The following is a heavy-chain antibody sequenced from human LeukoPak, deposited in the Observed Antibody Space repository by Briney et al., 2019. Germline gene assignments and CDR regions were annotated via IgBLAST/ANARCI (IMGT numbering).Heavy chain of an antibody. CDR2: IYYSGST. CDR3: ARVETVADAFDI. D-gene: IGHD6-19*01. CDR1: GGSISSYY. V-gene: IGHV4-59*01. Sequence: PSETLSLTCTVSGGSISSYYWSWIRQPPGKGLEWIGYIYYSGSTNYNPSLKSRVTISVDTSKNQFSLKLSSVTAADTAVYYCARVETVADAFDIWGQGTMVTVSS. J-gene: IGHJ3*02.